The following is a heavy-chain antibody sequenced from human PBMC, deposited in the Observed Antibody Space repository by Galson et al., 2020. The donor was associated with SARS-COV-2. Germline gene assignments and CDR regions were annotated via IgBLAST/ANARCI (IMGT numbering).Heavy chain of an antibody. CDR3: ARVTSSGWYGDY. CDR2: IYPGDSDT. V-gene: IGHV5-51*01. Sequence: GGSLRLSCKGSGYSFTSYWIAWVRQMPGKGLEWMGIIYPGDSDTIYSPSFQGQVTISADRSISSAYLQWSSLKASDTAMYYCARVTSSGWYGDYWGQGTLVTVSS. D-gene: IGHD6-19*01. J-gene: IGHJ4*02. CDR1: GYSFTSYW.